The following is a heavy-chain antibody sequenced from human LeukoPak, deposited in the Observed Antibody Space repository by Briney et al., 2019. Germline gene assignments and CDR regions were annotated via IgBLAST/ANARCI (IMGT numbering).Heavy chain of an antibody. V-gene: IGHV3-43*01. J-gene: IGHJ6*02. CDR1: GFTFDDYT. Sequence: GGSLRLSCAVSGFTFDDYTMHWVRQAPGKGLEWVSLISWDGGSTYYADSVKGRFTISRDNSKNSLYLQMNSLRTEDTALYYCAKGDLLSDDFWSGYYEGAGMDVWGQGTTVTVSS. CDR3: AKGDLLSDDFWSGYYEGAGMDV. D-gene: IGHD3-3*01. CDR2: ISWDGGST.